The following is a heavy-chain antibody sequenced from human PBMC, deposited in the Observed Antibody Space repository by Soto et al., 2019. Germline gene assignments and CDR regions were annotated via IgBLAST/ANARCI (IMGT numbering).Heavy chain of an antibody. V-gene: IGHV3-30*18. CDR1: GFTFSSYG. D-gene: IGHD5-18*01. CDR3: AKVSLGYSYGYSDY. CDR2: ISYDGSNK. J-gene: IGHJ4*02. Sequence: QVQLVESGGGVVQPGRSLRLSCAASGFTFSSYGMHWVRQAPGKGLEWVAVISYDGSNKYYADSVKGRFTISGDNSKNTLYLQMNSLRAEDTAVYYCAKVSLGYSYGYSDYWGQGTLVTVSS.